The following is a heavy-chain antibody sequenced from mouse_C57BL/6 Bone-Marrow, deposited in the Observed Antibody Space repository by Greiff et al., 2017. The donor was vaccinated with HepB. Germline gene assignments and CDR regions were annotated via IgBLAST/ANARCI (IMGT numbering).Heavy chain of an antibody. CDR1: GYTFTSYW. V-gene: IGHV1-5*01. J-gene: IGHJ2*01. Sequence: VQLQQSGTVLARPGASVKMSCKTSGYTFTSYWMHWVKQRPGQGLEWIGAIYPGNSDTSYNQKFKGKAKLTAVTSASTAYMELSSLTNEDSAVYYCTRGRLLRHYFDYWGQGTTLTVSS. D-gene: IGHD1-2*01. CDR2: IYPGNSDT. CDR3: TRGRLLRHYFDY.